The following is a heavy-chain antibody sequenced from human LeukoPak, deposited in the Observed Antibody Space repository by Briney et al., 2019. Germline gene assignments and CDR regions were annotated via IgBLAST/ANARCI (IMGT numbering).Heavy chain of an antibody. CDR1: GGSVSSGGYS. V-gene: IGHV4-30-2*01. CDR2: IYHSGST. D-gene: IGHD3-10*01. Sequence: PSQTLSLTCAVSGGSVSSGGYSWSWIRQPPGKGLEWIGYIYHSGSTYYNPSLKSRVTISVDRSKNQFSLKLSSVTAADTAVYYCARGIMIRGASDYWGQGTLVTVSS. J-gene: IGHJ4*02. CDR3: ARGIMIRGASDY.